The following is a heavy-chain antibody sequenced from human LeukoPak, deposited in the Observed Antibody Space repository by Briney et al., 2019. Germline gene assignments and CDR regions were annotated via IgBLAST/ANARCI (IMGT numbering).Heavy chain of an antibody. V-gene: IGHV3-23*01. D-gene: IGHD5-18*01. Sequence: GGSLRLSCVASGFTFRSYAMSWVRQAPGKGLEWVSGITGGGGTYYADSVQGRFSISRDNSKNTLYLQMNSLRAEDTAVYYCAKEARYSYAPDWGQGTLVTVSS. J-gene: IGHJ4*02. CDR1: GFTFRSYA. CDR2: ITGGGGT. CDR3: AKEARYSYAPD.